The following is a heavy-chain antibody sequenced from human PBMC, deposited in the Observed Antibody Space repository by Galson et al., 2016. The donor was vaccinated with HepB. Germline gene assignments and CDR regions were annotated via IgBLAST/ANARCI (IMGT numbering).Heavy chain of an antibody. Sequence: SLRLSCAASGFTFNNYGMTWVRQAPGKGLEVVSSISRSGDSTDYADSVKGRFTISRDNSKNTLSLQMNSLRAEDTAVYYCVQGSTAPAVWGRGILVTVSS. CDR3: VQGSTAPAV. J-gene: IGHJ4*02. V-gene: IGHV3-23*01. CDR1: GFTFNNYG. D-gene: IGHD1-26*01. CDR2: ISRSGDST.